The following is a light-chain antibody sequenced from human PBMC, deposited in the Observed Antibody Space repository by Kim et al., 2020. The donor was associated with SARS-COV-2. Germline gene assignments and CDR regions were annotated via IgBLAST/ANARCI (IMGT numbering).Light chain of an antibody. J-gene: IGKJ1*01. Sequence: YPGDRPTLSCRARQGVSSSTALYQQQPGQAPTPLICGASTRATGIPARFSGSGSGTGFTRPISGLQSEDCAVYYCQQYNNWPPWTFGQGTKVEIK. CDR1: QGVSSS. CDR3: QQYNNWPPWT. V-gene: IGKV3-15*01. CDR2: GAS.